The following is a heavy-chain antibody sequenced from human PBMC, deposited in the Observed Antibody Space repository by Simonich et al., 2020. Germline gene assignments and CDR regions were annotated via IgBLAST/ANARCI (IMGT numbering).Heavy chain of an antibody. CDR3: ARGIVGASGAFDI. CDR2: ISSRSSYI. D-gene: IGHD1-26*01. CDR1: GFTFSSYS. V-gene: IGHV3-21*01. Sequence: EVQLVESGGGLVKPGGSLRLSCAASGFTFSSYSMNWVRQAPGKGLEWGSSISSRSSYIYYADSVKGRFTISRDNAKNSLYLQMNSLRAEDTAVYYCARGIVGASGAFDIWGQGTMVTVSS. J-gene: IGHJ3*02.